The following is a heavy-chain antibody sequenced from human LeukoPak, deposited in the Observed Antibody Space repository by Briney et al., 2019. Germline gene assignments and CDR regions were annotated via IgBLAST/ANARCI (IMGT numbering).Heavy chain of an antibody. D-gene: IGHD3-22*01. V-gene: IGHV3-66*01. J-gene: IGHJ4*02. Sequence: GGSLRLSCAASGFTVSSNYMSWVRQAPGKGLEWVSVIYSGGSTYYADSVKGRFTISRDNSKNTLYLQMNSLRAEDTAVYYCAKSESVYDRGRGFDYWGQGTLVTVSS. CDR1: GFTVSSNY. CDR3: AKSESVYDRGRGFDY. CDR2: IYSGGST.